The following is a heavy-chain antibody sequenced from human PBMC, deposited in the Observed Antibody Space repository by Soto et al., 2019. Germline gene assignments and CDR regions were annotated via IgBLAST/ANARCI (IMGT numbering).Heavy chain of an antibody. CDR2: ISSSSSTI. CDR1: GFTFSSYS. D-gene: IGHD3-10*01. Sequence: LRLSFAASGFTFSSYSMNWVRQAPGKGLEWVSYISSSSSTIYYADSVKGRFTISRDNAKNSLYLQMNSLRDEDTAVYYCARGWGYYYGSGSYYNSDYWGQGTLVTVSS. V-gene: IGHV3-48*02. J-gene: IGHJ4*02. CDR3: ARGWGYYYGSGSYYNSDY.